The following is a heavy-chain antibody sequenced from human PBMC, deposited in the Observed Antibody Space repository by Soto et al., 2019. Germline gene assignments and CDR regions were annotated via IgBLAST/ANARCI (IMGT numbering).Heavy chain of an antibody. CDR1: GGTFSSYS. CDR3: AIDGGIRSGGIVY. CDR2: IIPIFGTA. Sequence: QVQLVQSGAEVKKPGSSVKISGKDSGGTFSSYSINWVRQAPGKGLEWMGEIIPIFGTANYAQKFQGRVTTTEDESTRTAYMEVSRLRSEEAAVYYCAIDGGIRSGGIVYWGQGTLVSGSS. V-gene: IGHV1-69*01. J-gene: IGHJ4*02. D-gene: IGHD1-26*01.